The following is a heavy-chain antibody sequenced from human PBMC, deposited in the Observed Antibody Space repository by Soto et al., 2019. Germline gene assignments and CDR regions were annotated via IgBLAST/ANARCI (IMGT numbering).Heavy chain of an antibody. V-gene: IGHV3-33*01. D-gene: IGHD1-26*01. J-gene: IGHJ6*02. Sequence: QVQLVESGGGVVQPGRSLRLSCAASGFTFSSYLIHWVRQGPGKGLEWVAVIWYDGSNKYYADSVKGRFTISRDNSKNTLDLQMNSLRAEDTAVYYCARGANSGSYLGYGMDVWGQGTTVTVSS. CDR1: GFTFSSYL. CDR3: ARGANSGSYLGYGMDV. CDR2: IWYDGSNK.